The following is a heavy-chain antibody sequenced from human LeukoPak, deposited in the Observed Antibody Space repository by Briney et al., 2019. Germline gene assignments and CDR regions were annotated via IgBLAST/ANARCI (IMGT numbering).Heavy chain of an antibody. Sequence: PSETLSLTCTVSGGSISSYYWSWIRQPPGKGLEWIGYIYYSGSTNYNPSLKSRVTISVDTSKNQFSLKLSSVTAADTAVYYCAGSYPYYYYGMDVWGQGTTVTVSS. CDR2: IYYSGST. CDR3: AGSYPYYYYGMDV. J-gene: IGHJ6*02. CDR1: GGSISSYY. V-gene: IGHV4-59*08.